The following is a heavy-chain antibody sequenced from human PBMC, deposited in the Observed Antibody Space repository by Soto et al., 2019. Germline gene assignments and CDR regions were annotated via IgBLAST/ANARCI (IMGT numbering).Heavy chain of an antibody. J-gene: IGHJ4*02. CDR1: GYSFTSYW. D-gene: IGHD3-10*01. CDR2: IYPGDSDT. CDR3: AKQTGSGSYYNIGSGGHFDY. V-gene: IGHV5-51*01. Sequence: GESLKISCKGSGYSFTSYWIGWVRQMPGKGLEWMGNIYPGDSDTRYSPSFQGQVTISADKSISTAYLQWSSLKASDTAMYYCAKQTGSGSYYNIGSGGHFDYWGQGTLVTVSS.